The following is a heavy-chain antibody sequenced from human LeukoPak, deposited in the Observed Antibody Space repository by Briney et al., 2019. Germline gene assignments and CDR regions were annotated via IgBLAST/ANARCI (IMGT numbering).Heavy chain of an antibody. D-gene: IGHD6-13*01. CDR2: VYSSGST. Sequence: PSETLSLICTVSGGSISSYYWSWIRQPPGKRLEWIGYVYSSGSTNYNPSLKGRVTISVDTSKNQFSLKLSSVTAADTAVYYCARATSSHPGRYFDYWGQGTLVTVSS. CDR3: ARATSSHPGRYFDY. CDR1: GGSISSYY. J-gene: IGHJ4*02. V-gene: IGHV4-59*01.